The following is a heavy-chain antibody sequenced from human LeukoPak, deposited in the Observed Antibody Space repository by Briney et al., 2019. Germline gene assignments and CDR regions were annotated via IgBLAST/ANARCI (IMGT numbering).Heavy chain of an antibody. Sequence: SETLSLTCTVSGDSISSSINYWGWIRQPPGKGLEWIGSIYYSGKTYYNPSLKSRVTISVDPSKNQFSLKLSSVTAADTAVYYCARRRQDWNYYYYDMDVWGQGTTVTVSS. CDR3: ARRRQDWNYYYYDMDV. CDR2: IYYSGKT. V-gene: IGHV4-39*01. J-gene: IGHJ6*02. D-gene: IGHD2-21*01. CDR1: GDSISSSINY.